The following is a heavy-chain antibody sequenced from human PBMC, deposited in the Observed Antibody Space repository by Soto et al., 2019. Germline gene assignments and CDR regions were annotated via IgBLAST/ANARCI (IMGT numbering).Heavy chain of an antibody. J-gene: IGHJ6*02. CDR3: TIAGGAAGTGFGMDV. CDR2: SNPRGRT. CDR1: GGSLTGYD. V-gene: IGHV4-34*01. D-gene: IGHD6-13*01. Sequence: SETLSVTCAVYGGSLTGYDWSWIGQARGKGLEWIGESNPRGRTNSNPSLKSRVTRAVDTSKNQFSLKLCSVTAAYTAVYYCTIAGGAAGTGFGMDVWGQGTTVT.